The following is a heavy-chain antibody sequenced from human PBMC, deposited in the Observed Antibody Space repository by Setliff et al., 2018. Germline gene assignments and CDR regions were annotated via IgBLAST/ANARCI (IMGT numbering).Heavy chain of an antibody. CDR1: GYTFTNYW. CDR3: VRHPYYDSSGYYSYFDY. V-gene: IGHV5-51*01. CDR2: LKPGDSGI. Sequence: GESLKISCQGSGYTFTNYWIGWVRQMPGKGLEWMGILKPGDSGIRYSPSFQGQVTLSADTSIATAYLHWTSLKASDTAMYYCVRHPYYDSSGYYSYFDYWGQGALATVSS. J-gene: IGHJ4*02. D-gene: IGHD3-22*01.